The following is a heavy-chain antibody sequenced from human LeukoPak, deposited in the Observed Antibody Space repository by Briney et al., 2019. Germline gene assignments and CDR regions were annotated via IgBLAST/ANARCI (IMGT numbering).Heavy chain of an antibody. CDR2: INTNTGNP. CDR1: GYTFTSYA. D-gene: IGHD1-26*01. V-gene: IGHV7-4-1*02. J-gene: IGHJ4*02. Sequence: ASVKVSCKASGYTFTSYAMSWVRPAPGQGLEWMGWINTNTGNPTYAQGFTGRFVFSLDTSVSTAYLQISSLKAEDTAVYYCATYSGSYYDRVFDYGGQGTLVTVSS. CDR3: ATYSGSYYDRVFDY.